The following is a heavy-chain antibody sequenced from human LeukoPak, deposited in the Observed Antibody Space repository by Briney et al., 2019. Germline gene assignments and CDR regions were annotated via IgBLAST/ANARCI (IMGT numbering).Heavy chain of an antibody. J-gene: IGHJ4*02. V-gene: IGHV3-7*01. CDR1: GFTFSNYW. CDR2: IKQDGSEK. D-gene: IGHD3-10*01. Sequence: HPGGSLRLSCAASGFTFSNYWMGWVRQAPGEGLEWVANIKQDGSEKRYVDPVKGRFTISRDNAKNSLYLQMNSLRAEDTAVYYCAKDRNYYGSGWKLDYWGQGTLVTVSS. CDR3: AKDRNYYGSGWKLDY.